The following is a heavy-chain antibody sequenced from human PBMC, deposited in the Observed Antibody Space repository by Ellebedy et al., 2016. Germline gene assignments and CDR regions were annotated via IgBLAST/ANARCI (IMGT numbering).Heavy chain of an antibody. CDR2: IYSSGTR. Sequence: GSLRLSCTASGGSFSTNSGSWIRQTPGKGLEWMGYIYSSGTRNYNPSLRSRVTLSVDMSTNQISLNLNSVTAADTAIYYCARGSVDIVGINLVNWFDTWGQGTLVTVSS. CDR1: GGSFSTNS. CDR3: ARGSVDIVGINLVNWFDT. V-gene: IGHV4-59*01. D-gene: IGHD5-12*01. J-gene: IGHJ5*02.